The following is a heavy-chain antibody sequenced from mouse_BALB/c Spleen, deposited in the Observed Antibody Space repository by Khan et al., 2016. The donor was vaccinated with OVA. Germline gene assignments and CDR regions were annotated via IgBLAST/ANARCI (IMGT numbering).Heavy chain of an antibody. Sequence: VELVESGAELVKPGASVKTSCKASGYTFINYWILWVKQRPGQGLEWIGYINPSTGYTEYNQNFKDKATLTADKSSSTAYMQLSSLTSEDSAVYYCARRGLRWDFDYWGQGTTLTVSS. J-gene: IGHJ2*01. CDR1: GYTFINYW. CDR3: ARRGLRWDFDY. CDR2: INPSTGYT. D-gene: IGHD1-1*01. V-gene: IGHV1-7*01.